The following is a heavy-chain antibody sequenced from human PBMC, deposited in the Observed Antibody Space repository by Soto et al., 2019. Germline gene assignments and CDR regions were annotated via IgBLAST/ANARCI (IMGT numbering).Heavy chain of an antibody. CDR3: ASQKLDVPAFFDN. J-gene: IGHJ4*02. CDR1: GSPIRNNYSH. D-gene: IGHD3-3*02. Sequence: PSDSLSRTYILSGSPIRNNYSHWVWVLQPPGKGLEWIASISYSGTTYYNPSLRSRVSKSIDTSTNQFSLNLTSVTAEDTAVYYCASQKLDVPAFFDNWGQG. CDR2: ISYSGTT. V-gene: IGHV4-39*01.